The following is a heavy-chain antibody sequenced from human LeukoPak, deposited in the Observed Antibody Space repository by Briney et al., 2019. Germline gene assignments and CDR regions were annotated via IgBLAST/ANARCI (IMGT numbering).Heavy chain of an antibody. CDR1: GGTFSSYA. CDR2: TIPIFGTA. J-gene: IGHJ4*02. Sequence: ASVKVSCKASGGTFSSYAISWVRQAPGQGLECMGGTIPIFGTANYAQKFQGRVTITADESTSTAYMELSSLRSEDTAVYYCASGVYYYDSSGYYDYSEYWGQGTLVTVSS. CDR3: ASGVYYYDSSGYYDYSEY. D-gene: IGHD3-22*01. V-gene: IGHV1-69*13.